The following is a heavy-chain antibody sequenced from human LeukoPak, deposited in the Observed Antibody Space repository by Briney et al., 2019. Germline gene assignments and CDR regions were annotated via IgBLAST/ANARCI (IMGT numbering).Heavy chain of an antibody. CDR2: MNPNSGNT. Sequence: ASVKVSCKASGYTFTSYDINWVRQATGQGLEWMGWMNPNSGNTGYAQKFQGRVTMTRNTSISTAYMELSSLRSEDTAVYYCARGSWVIVVPAAIDTGSPDNYYGMDAWGQGTTVTVSS. CDR3: ARGSWVIVVPAAIDTGSPDNYYGMDA. J-gene: IGHJ6*02. D-gene: IGHD2-2*02. V-gene: IGHV1-8*01. CDR1: GYTFTSYD.